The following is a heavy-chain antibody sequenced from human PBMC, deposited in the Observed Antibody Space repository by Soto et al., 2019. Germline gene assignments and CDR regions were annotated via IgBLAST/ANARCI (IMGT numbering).Heavy chain of an antibody. CDR1: GYSFSGYW. Sequence: PVESLKISCKGSGYSFSGYWGGWVRQLPGKGLEWMGIIYPGDSDTRYSPSFQGQVTISADKSISTAYLQWSSLRSEDTAVYYCARDPRPNRDIVVVPAERTDYWGQGTLVTVSS. J-gene: IGHJ4*02. D-gene: IGHD2-2*01. CDR3: ARDPRPNRDIVVVPAERTDY. CDR2: IYPGDSDT. V-gene: IGHV5-51*01.